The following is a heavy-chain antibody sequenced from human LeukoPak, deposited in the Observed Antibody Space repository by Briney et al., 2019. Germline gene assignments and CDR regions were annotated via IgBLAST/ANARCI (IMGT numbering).Heavy chain of an antibody. V-gene: IGHV3-23*01. CDR1: GFTFSSYA. CDR2: ISGSGGST. CDR3: AKGGHLQQLPILHYFDY. Sequence: GGSLRLSCAASGFTFSSYAMSWVRQAPGKGLEWVSAISGSGGSTYYADSVKGRFTISRDNSKNTLYPQMNSLRAEDTAVYYCAKGGHLQQLPILHYFDYWGQGTLVTVSS. D-gene: IGHD6-13*01. J-gene: IGHJ4*02.